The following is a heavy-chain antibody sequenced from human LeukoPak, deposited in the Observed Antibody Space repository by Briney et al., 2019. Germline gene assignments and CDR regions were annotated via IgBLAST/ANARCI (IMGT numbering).Heavy chain of an antibody. CDR3: ARDYTTGTTYWFDP. CDR1: GYTFTDYY. Sequence: SVKVSCKASGYTFTDYYIHWVRQAPGQGLEWMGGIIPIFGTANYAQKFQGRVTITADESTSTAYMELSSLRSEDTAVYYCARDYTTGTTYWFDPWGQGTLVTVSS. CDR2: IIPIFGTA. V-gene: IGHV1-69*13. D-gene: IGHD1-1*01. J-gene: IGHJ5*02.